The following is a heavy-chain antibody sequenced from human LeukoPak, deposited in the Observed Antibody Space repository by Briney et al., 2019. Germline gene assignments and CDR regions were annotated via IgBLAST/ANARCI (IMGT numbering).Heavy chain of an antibody. Sequence: GSLRLSCAASGFTFSSYGMHWVRQVPGKGLEWVAVISYDGSNKYYADSVKGRFTISRDNSKNTLYLQMNSLRAEDTAVYYCAKEDYYDSSGYYLPFTLWDWGQGTLVTVSS. D-gene: IGHD3-22*01. J-gene: IGHJ4*02. CDR3: AKEDYYDSSGYYLPFTLWD. CDR1: GFTFSSYG. CDR2: ISYDGSNK. V-gene: IGHV3-30*18.